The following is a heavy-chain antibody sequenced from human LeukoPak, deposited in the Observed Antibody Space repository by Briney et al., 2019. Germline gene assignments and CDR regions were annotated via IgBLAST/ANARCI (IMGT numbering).Heavy chain of an antibody. CDR3: ARDNRISVVLGDLF. V-gene: IGHV3-53*01. CDR2: IYSTDKT. Sequence: GGSLRLTCAASGITVSTNYMNWVRQAPGKGLEWVSVIYSTDKTNYADSVQGRFTISRDPSKNTVYLQMNSLRGEDTAVYYCARDNRISVVLGDLFWGQGTLVTVAS. J-gene: IGHJ4*02. CDR1: GITVSTNY. D-gene: IGHD3-10*01.